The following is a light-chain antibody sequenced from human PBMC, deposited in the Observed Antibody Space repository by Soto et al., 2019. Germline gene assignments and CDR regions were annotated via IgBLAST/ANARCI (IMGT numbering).Light chain of an antibody. CDR3: QQYGSSLLT. CDR2: NTS. V-gene: IGKV3-20*01. J-gene: IGKJ4*01. Sequence: EMVLTQSPGTLSLSPGERATLSCRARQSVSSSYLAWYQQKPGQAPRLLIYNTSSRATGIPDRFSGSGSGTDFTLTISRLELEDFAVYYCQQYGSSLLTFGGGTKVEIK. CDR1: QSVSSSY.